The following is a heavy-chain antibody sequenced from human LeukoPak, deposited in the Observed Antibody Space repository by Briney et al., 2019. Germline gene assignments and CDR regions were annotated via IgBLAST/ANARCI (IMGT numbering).Heavy chain of an antibody. CDR1: GGSINGYS. V-gene: IGHV4-4*09. D-gene: IGHD5-18*01. Sequence: SETLSLTCPVSGGSINGYSWGWVRQPPGKGLECIGYMFDRGSPNHHPSLQNRVTTSVDTSKNEFSLRLTSVTAADTAVYYCARRIQLWSYWHFDLWGRGTLVTVSS. CDR2: MFDRGSP. J-gene: IGHJ2*01. CDR3: ARRIQLWSYWHFDL.